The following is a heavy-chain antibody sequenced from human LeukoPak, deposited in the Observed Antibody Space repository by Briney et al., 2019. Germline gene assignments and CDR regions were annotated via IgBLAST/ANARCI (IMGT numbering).Heavy chain of an antibody. J-gene: IGHJ5*02. Sequence: ASVTVSCKAFGYTLTGYWMHWVRQAPGQGPEWMGVISPSGGSTIYAQKFKGRVTLTRDMSTSTDYLELSSLRSEDTAVYYCARDNSVRDEAWWFNPWGQGTLVTVSS. D-gene: IGHD5-24*01. CDR2: ISPSGGST. V-gene: IGHV1-46*01. CDR1: GYTLTGYW. CDR3: ARDNSVRDEAWWFNP.